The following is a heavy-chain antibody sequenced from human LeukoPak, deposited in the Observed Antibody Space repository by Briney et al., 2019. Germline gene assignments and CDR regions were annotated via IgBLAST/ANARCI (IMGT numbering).Heavy chain of an antibody. Sequence: ASVKVSCKAAGYIFTSYGVIWVRQAPGQGLEGMGWISAYNGNTNYPQKFRGRVTMTTGTSTSTAYMELRSLGSDDTAVYFCARPVVDTKGKYYFDFWGQGTLVTVSS. D-gene: IGHD2-2*01. CDR1: GYIFTSYG. CDR3: ARPVVDTKGKYYFDF. CDR2: ISAYNGNT. V-gene: IGHV1-18*01. J-gene: IGHJ4*02.